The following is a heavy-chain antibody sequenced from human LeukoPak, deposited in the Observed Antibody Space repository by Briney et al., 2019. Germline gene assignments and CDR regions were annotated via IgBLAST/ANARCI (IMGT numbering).Heavy chain of an antibody. J-gene: IGHJ5*02. D-gene: IGHD2-2*01. CDR2: IYPGDSDT. CDR3: ARQSVPAALLGGNWFDP. Sequence: GESLKISCKGSGYSFTSYWIGWVRQMPGKGLEWMGIIYPGDSDTRYSPSFQGQVTISADKSISTAYLQWSSLKASDTAMYYCARQSVPAALLGGNWFDPWGQGTLVTVSS. CDR1: GYSFTSYW. V-gene: IGHV5-51*01.